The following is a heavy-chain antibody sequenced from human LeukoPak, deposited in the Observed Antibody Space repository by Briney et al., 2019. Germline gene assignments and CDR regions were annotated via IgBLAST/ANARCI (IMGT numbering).Heavy chain of an antibody. D-gene: IGHD3-10*01. CDR2: INPSGGST. J-gene: IGHJ4*02. CDR3: ARDSAMVRGRPYYFDY. Sequence: ASVKVSCKVSGYTLTELSMHWVRQAPGQGLEWMGIINPSGGSTSYAQKFQGRVTMTRDTSTSTVYMELSSLRSEDTAVYYCARDSAMVRGRPYYFDYWGQGTLVTVSS. CDR1: GYTLTELS. V-gene: IGHV1-46*01.